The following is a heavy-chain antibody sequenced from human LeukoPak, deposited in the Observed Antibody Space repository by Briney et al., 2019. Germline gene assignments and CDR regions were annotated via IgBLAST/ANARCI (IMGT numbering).Heavy chain of an antibody. CDR3: TTMRELEFEEYYFDS. D-gene: IGHD1-1*01. CDR2: IYPGDSDT. V-gene: IGHV5-51*01. CDR1: GYSFTSYW. Sequence: GESLKISCKGSGYSFTSYWIGWVRQMPGKGLEWMGIIYPGDSDTRYNPSFQGQVTISVDKSISTAYLQWSSLRASDTAMYYCTTMRELEFEEYYFDSWGQGTLVTVSS. J-gene: IGHJ4*02.